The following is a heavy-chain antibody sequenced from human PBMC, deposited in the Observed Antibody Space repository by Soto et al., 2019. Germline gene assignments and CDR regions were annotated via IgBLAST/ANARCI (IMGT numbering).Heavy chain of an antibody. D-gene: IGHD3-22*01. J-gene: IGHJ4*02. Sequence: QVQLVESGGGVVQPGRSLRLSCAASGFTFSSYGMHWVRQAPGKGLEWVAVIWYDGSNKYYADSVKGRFTISRDNSKNTLYLQMNSLRAEDTAVYYCARDRRRHYYDSSGYFDYWGQGTLVTVSS. CDR1: GFTFSSYG. CDR3: ARDRRRHYYDSSGYFDY. CDR2: IWYDGSNK. V-gene: IGHV3-33*01.